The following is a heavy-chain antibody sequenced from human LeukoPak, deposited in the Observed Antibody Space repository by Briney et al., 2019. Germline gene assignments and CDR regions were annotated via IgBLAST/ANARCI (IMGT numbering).Heavy chain of an antibody. V-gene: IGHV3-48*04. CDR2: ISSSSSTI. J-gene: IGHJ6*02. D-gene: IGHD4-23*01. CDR1: GFTFSSYS. CDR3: ARWGGVDYGGNSGASYYYYYGMDV. Sequence: GGSLRLSCAASGFTFSSYSMNWVRQAPGKGLEWVSYISSSSSTIYYADSVKGRFTISRDNAKNSLYLQMNSLRAEDTAVYYCARWGGVDYGGNSGASYYYYYGMDVWGQGTTVTVSS.